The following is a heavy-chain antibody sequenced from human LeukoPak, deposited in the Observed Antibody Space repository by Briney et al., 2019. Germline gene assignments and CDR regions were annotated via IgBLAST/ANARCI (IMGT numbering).Heavy chain of an antibody. J-gene: IGHJ3*02. D-gene: IGHD1-26*01. CDR2: IYYSGST. CDR3: AGCFSGSYHSAFDI. V-gene: IGHV4-30-4*08. Sequence: SETLSLTCTVSGGSISSGDYYWSWIRQPPGKGLEWIGYIYYSGSTYYKPSLKSRVTISVDTSKNQFSLKLSSVTAADTAVYYCAGCFSGSYHSAFDIWGQGTMVTVSS. CDR1: GGSISSGDYY.